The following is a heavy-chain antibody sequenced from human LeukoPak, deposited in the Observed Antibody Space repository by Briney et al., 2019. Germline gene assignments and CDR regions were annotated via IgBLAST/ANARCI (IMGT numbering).Heavy chain of an antibody. CDR3: ARVLPRLSWGEFDY. V-gene: IGHV1-18*01. Sequence: ASVKVSCKASDYTFTTYGIIWVRQAPGQGLEWMGWISAYSANTNYIQSLQGRVTISTDTSTSTACMELRSLRSDDTGVYYCARVLPRLSWGEFDYWGQGTLVTVSS. D-gene: IGHD3-16*01. J-gene: IGHJ4*02. CDR1: DYTFTTYG. CDR2: ISAYSANT.